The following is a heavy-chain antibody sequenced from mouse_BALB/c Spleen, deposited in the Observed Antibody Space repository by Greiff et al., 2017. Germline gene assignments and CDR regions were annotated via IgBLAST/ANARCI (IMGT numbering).Heavy chain of an antibody. J-gene: IGHJ2*01. CDR2: ISYDGSN. CDR3: ARGGIYYGSSSFDY. Sequence: EVKLMESGPGLVKPSQSLSLTCSVTGYSITSGYYWNWIRQFPGNKLEWMGYISYDGSNNYNPSLKNRISITRDTSKNQFFLKLNSVTTEDTATYYCARGGIYYGSSSFDYWGQGTTLTVSS. V-gene: IGHV3-6*02. CDR1: GYSITSGYY. D-gene: IGHD1-1*01.